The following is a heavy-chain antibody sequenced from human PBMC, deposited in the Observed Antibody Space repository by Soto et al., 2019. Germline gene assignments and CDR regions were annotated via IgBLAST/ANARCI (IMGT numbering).Heavy chain of an antibody. Sequence: GGSLRLSCAPSCFNFTAFWMPLVRQAPGKGLAWVAIINKEGNKKFYVDSVKGRFTISRDNAKSLLYLQMHSLRSEDTAVDYCAGDQLGGQGTRVTV. J-gene: IGHJ4*02. CDR2: INKEGNKK. V-gene: IGHV3-7*01. CDR3: AGDQL. CDR1: CFNFTAFW.